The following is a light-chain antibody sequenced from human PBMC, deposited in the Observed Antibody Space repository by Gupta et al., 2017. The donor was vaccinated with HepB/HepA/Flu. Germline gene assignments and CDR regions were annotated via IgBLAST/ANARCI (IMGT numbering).Light chain of an antibody. CDR3: QQLDGYLFT. CDR1: QGISSY. CDR2: AAS. V-gene: IGKV1-9*01. Sequence: DIQLTQSPSILSASVGDRVTITCRASQGISSYLAWYQQKPGKAPNLLIFAASTLQSGVPSRFSGSESGTEFTLTISSLQPEDFATYYCQQLDGYLFTFGPGTKVDFK. J-gene: IGKJ3*01.